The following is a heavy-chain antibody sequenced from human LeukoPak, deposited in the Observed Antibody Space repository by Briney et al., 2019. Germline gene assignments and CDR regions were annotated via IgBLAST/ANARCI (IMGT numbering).Heavy chain of an antibody. Sequence: GGSLRLSCAASGFTFSSYSKNWVRQAPGKGLEWVSSISSSSSYIYYADSVKGRFTISRDNAKNSLYLQMNSLRAEDTAVYYCAREGYCSSTSCYSSYWGQGTLVTVSS. D-gene: IGHD2-2*01. J-gene: IGHJ4*02. CDR1: GFTFSSYS. CDR2: ISSSSSYI. V-gene: IGHV3-21*01. CDR3: AREGYCSSTSCYSSY.